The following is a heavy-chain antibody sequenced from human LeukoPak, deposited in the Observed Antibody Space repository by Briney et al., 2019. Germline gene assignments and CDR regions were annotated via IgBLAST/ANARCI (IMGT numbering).Heavy chain of an antibody. CDR1: GFTFSSYA. CDR2: ISYDGSNK. J-gene: IGHJ4*02. V-gene: IGHV3-30-3*01. CDR3: ARGVVVVVAAIQGADY. D-gene: IGHD2-15*01. Sequence: GGSLRLSCAASGFTFSSYAMHWVRQAPGKGLEWVAVISYDGSNKYYAGSVKGRFTISRDNSKNTLYLQMNSLRAEDTAVYYRARGVVVVVAAIQGADYWGQGTLVTVSS.